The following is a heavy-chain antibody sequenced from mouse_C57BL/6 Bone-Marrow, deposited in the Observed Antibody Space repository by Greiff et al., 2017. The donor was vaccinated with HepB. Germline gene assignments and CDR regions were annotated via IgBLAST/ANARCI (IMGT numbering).Heavy chain of an antibody. CDR2: ISSGGDYI. Sequence: EVQRVESGEGLVKPGGSLKLSCAASGFTFSSYAMSWVRQTPEKRLEWVAYISSGGDYIYYADTVKGRFTISRDNARNTLYLQMSSLKSEDTAMYYCTRDITTVVDWYFDVWGTGTTVTVSS. J-gene: IGHJ1*03. D-gene: IGHD1-1*01. CDR1: GFTFSSYA. V-gene: IGHV5-9-1*02. CDR3: TRDITTVVDWYFDV.